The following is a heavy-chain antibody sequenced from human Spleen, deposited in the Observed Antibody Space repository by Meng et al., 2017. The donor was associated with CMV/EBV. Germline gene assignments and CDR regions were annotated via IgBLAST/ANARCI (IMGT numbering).Heavy chain of an antibody. CDR2: IRYDGSNE. CDR3: AKRGDSSGTYAMDV. CDR1: GFTFSTCG. V-gene: IGHV3-30*02. D-gene: IGHD3-22*01. J-gene: IGHJ6*02. Sequence: GGSLRLSCAASGFTFSTCGMHWVRQAPGKGLEWVAFIRYDGSNEYYPDSVRGRFTIFRDNSKNTLYLQMNSLRAEDTAVYYCAKRGDSSGTYAMDVWGQGTTVTVSS.